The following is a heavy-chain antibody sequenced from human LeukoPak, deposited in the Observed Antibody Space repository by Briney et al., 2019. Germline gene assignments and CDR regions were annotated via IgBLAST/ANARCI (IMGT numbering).Heavy chain of an antibody. J-gene: IGHJ4*02. CDR3: ARGSEWSNGVSDS. D-gene: IGHD3-3*01. Sequence: GGSLRLSCSASRFTFSSYTMNWVRQAPGKGLEWVSSIDPSSTYIYYADSVKGRFTISRDNAQNSLYLQMNSLRAEDTAVYYCARGSEWSNGVSDSWGQGTLVTVSS. CDR2: IDPSSTYI. CDR1: RFTFSSYT. V-gene: IGHV3-21*01.